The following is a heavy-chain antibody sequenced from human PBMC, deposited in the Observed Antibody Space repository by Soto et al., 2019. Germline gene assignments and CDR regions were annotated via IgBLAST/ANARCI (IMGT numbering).Heavy chain of an antibody. V-gene: IGHV2-5*01. D-gene: IGHD2-15*01. J-gene: IGHJ5*02. CDR3: AHRRMGDIGTTHPWFDP. CDR2: IYWNDDK. CDR1: GFSLSTSGVG. Sequence: QITLKESGPTLVKPTQTLTLTCTFSGFSLSTSGVGVGWIRQPPGKALEWLALIYWNDDKRYSPSLKSRLTITKDTSKNPVVLTITNMDPVDTATYYWAHRRMGDIGTTHPWFDPRGQGTLVTGSS.